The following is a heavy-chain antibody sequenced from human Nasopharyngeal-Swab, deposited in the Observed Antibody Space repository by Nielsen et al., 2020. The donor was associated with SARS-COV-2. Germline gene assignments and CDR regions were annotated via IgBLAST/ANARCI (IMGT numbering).Heavy chain of an antibody. V-gene: IGHV4-39*07. Sequence: WIRQPPGKGLEWIGSIYYSGSTYYNPSLKSRVTISVDTSKNQFSLKLSSVTAADTAVYYCASSIRYSGYDLGFDYWGQETLVTVSS. CDR2: IYYSGST. J-gene: IGHJ4*02. CDR3: ASSIRYSGYDLGFDY. D-gene: IGHD5-12*01.